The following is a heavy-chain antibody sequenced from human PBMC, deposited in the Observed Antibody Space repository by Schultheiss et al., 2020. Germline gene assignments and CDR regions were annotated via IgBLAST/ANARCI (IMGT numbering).Heavy chain of an antibody. D-gene: IGHD1-1*01. CDR2: ISYDGSNK. CDR3: AKDISPVRTGYFQH. Sequence: GGSLRLSCAASGFTFSSYGMHWVRQAPGKGLEWVAVISYDGSNKYYADSVKGRFTISRDNSKNTLYLQMNSLRAEDTAVYYCAKDISPVRTGYFQHWGQGTLVTVSS. V-gene: IGHV3-30*18. J-gene: IGHJ1*01. CDR1: GFTFSSYG.